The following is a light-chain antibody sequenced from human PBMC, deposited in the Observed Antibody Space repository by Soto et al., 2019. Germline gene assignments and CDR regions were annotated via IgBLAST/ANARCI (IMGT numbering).Light chain of an antibody. CDR1: SSNIGSNS. V-gene: IGLV1-44*01. CDR3: ATWDDSLNGVV. CDR2: GNN. Sequence: QSVLTQPPSASGTPGQRVTISCFGSSSNIGSNSVNWYQQLPGTAPKLLIYGNNQRPSGVPDRVSGSKSGTSASLAIGGLQSEDEADYYCATWDDSLNGVVFGGGTKLTVL. J-gene: IGLJ2*01.